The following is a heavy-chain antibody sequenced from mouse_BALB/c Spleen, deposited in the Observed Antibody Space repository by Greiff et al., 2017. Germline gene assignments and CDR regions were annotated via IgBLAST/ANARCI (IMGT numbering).Heavy chain of an antibody. Sequence: EVQRVESGGGLVQPGGSLKLSCAASGFTFSSYTMSWVRQTPEKRLEWVAYISNGGGSTYYPDTVKGRFTISRDNAKNTLYLQMSSLKSEDTAMYYCARHYYGYVFAYWGQGTLVTVSA. J-gene: IGHJ3*01. CDR3: ARHYYGYVFAY. CDR2: ISNGGGST. CDR1: GFTFSSYT. V-gene: IGHV5-12-2*01. D-gene: IGHD1-2*01.